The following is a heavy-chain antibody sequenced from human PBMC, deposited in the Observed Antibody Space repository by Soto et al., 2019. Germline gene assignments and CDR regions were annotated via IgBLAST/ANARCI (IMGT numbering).Heavy chain of an antibody. CDR3: AKALAGTTYPDY. CDR1: GFTFSSYG. V-gene: IGHV3-30*18. CDR2: ISYDGSNK. Sequence: GGSLRLSCAASGFTFSSYGMHWVRQAPGKGLEWVEVISYDGSNKYYADSVKGRFTISRDNSKDTLYLQMNSLRAEDTAVYYCAKALAGTTYPDYWGQGTLVTVSS. J-gene: IGHJ4*02. D-gene: IGHD1-7*01.